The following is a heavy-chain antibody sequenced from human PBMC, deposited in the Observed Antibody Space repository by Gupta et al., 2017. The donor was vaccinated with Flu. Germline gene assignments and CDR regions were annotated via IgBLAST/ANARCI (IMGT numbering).Heavy chain of an antibody. Sequence: EVQLVESGGGLVQPGRSLRLSCTATGFPFGDYAMSGFREAPGEGVEWVGFIRSKAYGVTTEYAASVKGRFTISIDDSKSIAYLQMNSLKTEDTAVYYGTRDKRGSYLTPDYWGQGTLVTVSS. CDR3: TRDKRGSYLTPDY. CDR2: IRSKAYGVTT. D-gene: IGHD1-26*01. V-gene: IGHV3-49*03. CDR1: GFPFGDYA. J-gene: IGHJ4*02.